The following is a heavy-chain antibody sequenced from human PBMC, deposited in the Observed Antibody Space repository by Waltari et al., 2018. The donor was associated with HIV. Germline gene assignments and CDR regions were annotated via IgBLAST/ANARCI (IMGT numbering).Heavy chain of an antibody. D-gene: IGHD3-22*01. CDR1: GYTFPNYW. V-gene: IGHV5-51*03. CDR2: IYPFDSDT. J-gene: IGHJ3*02. Sequence: EVQLVQSGAEVRKSGESLKISCTASGYTFPNYWIAWVRQMSGEGLEWMGIIYPFDSDTRYNPSFEGQITISADKSLATAYLEWSNLNASDAAIYYCARLFYYDTTGYINNAFDIWGQGTVVTVS. CDR3: ARLFYYDTTGYINNAFDI.